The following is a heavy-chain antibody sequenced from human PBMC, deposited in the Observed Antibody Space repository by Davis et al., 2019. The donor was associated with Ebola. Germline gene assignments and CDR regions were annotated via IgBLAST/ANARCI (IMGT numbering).Heavy chain of an antibody. CDR2: TYYNSKWYN. CDR1: GDSVSSAG. D-gene: IGHD5-18*01. V-gene: IGHV6-1*01. CDR3: ARGWLRGGMDV. J-gene: IGHJ6*02. Sequence: PSETLSLTCAISGDSVSSAGWNWIRQSPSRGLEWLGRTYYNSKWYNDYAVSVKSRISINPDTSKNQFTLQLTSVTPKDTALYYCARGWLRGGMDVWGEGTTVTV.